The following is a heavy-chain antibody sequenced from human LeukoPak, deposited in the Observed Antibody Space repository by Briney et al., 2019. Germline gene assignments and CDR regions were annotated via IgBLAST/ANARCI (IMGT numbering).Heavy chain of an antibody. CDR3: TTSACTNGVCYTSVDY. J-gene: IGHJ4*02. V-gene: IGHV3-15*01. Sequence: GGSLRLSCAASGFTFSNAWMSWVRQAPGKGLEWVGRIKSKTDGGTADYAAPVKGRFTISRDDSKNTLYLQMNSLKTEDTAVYYCTTSACTNGVCYTSVDYWGQGALVTVSS. D-gene: IGHD2-8*01. CDR2: IKSKTDGGTA. CDR1: GFTFSNAW.